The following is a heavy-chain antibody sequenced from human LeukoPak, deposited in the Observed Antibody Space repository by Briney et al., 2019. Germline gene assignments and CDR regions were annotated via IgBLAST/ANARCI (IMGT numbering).Heavy chain of an antibody. CDR1: GFTFSSHW. V-gene: IGHV3-74*01. D-gene: IGHD1-1*01. CDR2: INSDGSST. Sequence: GGSLRLSRAASGFTFSSHWMHWVRQGPGKGLVWVSRINSDGSSTTYADSVKGRFTMSRDNAKNSLYLQMNSLRAEDTAVYYCASLPGRANWNDDWAVDYWGQGTLVTVSS. J-gene: IGHJ4*02. CDR3: ASLPGRANWNDDWAVDY.